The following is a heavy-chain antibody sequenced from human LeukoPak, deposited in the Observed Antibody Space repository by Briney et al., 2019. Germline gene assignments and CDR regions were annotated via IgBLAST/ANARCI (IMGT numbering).Heavy chain of an antibody. Sequence: SETLSRTCTVAGASICSYYWSWVRQPAGMGREGIVRIYISWSTDDNPSLKSRATIAVDTSKNQLTLKLSSVTAADTAIYFCARDRQEPATGYGSYYFEYWGQGTLVTLSS. J-gene: IGHJ4*02. CDR3: ARDRQEPATGYGSYYFEY. CDR2: IYISWST. CDR1: GASICSYY. V-gene: IGHV4-4*07. D-gene: IGHD3-10*01.